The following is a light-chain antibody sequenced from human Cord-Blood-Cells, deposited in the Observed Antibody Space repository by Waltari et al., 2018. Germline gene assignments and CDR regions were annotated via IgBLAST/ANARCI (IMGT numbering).Light chain of an antibody. J-gene: IGLJ1*01. CDR3: SSYAGSNNYV. V-gene: IGLV2-8*01. CDR2: EVS. CDR1: SSDVGGYNY. Sequence: QSALTQPPSASGSPGQSVTISCTGTSSDVGGYNYVSGYQQHPGKAPKLMISEVSKRPSGVPDRFSGSKSGNTASLTVAGLQAEDEADYYCSSYAGSNNYVFGTGTKVTVL.